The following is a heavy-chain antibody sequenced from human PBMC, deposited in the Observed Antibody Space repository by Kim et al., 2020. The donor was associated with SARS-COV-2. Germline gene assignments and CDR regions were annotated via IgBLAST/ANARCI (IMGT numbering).Heavy chain of an antibody. CDR1: GFTFSDYY. CDR2: ISRSGSTI. Sequence: GGSLRLSCAASGFTFSDYYMSWIRQAPGKGLEWVSYISRSGSTIHYADSVKGRFTISRDNAKNSLYLQMNSLRAEDTAVYYCARDSGYCSGGNCYWPFDYWGQGTLVTVSS. V-gene: IGHV3-11*01. CDR3: ARDSGYCSGGNCYWPFDY. D-gene: IGHD2-15*01. J-gene: IGHJ4*02.